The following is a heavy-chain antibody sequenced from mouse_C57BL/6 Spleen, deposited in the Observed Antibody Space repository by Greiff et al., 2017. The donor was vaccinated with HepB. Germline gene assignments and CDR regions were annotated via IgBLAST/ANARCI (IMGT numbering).Heavy chain of an antibody. Sequence: EVQVVESGGGLVKPGGSLKLSCAASGFTFSDYGMHWVRQAPEKGLEWVAYISSGSSTIYYADTVKGRFTISRDNAKNTLFLQMTSLRSEDTAMYYCARNGNKVEYYFDYWGQGTTLTVSS. CDR1: GFTFSDYG. CDR2: ISSGSSTI. V-gene: IGHV5-17*01. CDR3: ARNGNKVEYYFDY. J-gene: IGHJ2*01. D-gene: IGHD1-1*01.